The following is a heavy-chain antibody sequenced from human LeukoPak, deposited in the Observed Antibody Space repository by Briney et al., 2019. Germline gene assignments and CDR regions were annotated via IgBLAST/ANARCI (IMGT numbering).Heavy chain of an antibody. Sequence: GASVKVSCKASGYTFTNYALIWVRQAPGQGLEWMGWISANDGNTNYAQNLQGRVTMTTDTSTSTAYMELRSLRSDDTAVYYCARQTADRRWDYWGQGTLVTVSS. V-gene: IGHV1-18*01. CDR3: ARQTADRRWDY. CDR1: GYTFTNYA. D-gene: IGHD2-21*02. J-gene: IGHJ4*02. CDR2: ISANDGNT.